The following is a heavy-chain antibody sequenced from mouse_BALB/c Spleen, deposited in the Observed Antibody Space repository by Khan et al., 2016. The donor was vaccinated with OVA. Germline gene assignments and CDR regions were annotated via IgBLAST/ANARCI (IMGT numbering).Heavy chain of an antibody. CDR1: GYSITSDYA. CDR2: ISYSGST. V-gene: IGHV3-2*02. D-gene: IGHD4-1*01. CDR3: ASELGRYYALDY. J-gene: IGHJ4*01. Sequence: EVQLVESGPGLVKPSQSLSLTCTVTGYSITSDYAWNWIRQFPGNQLEWMGYISYSGSTTYHPSLKSRISITRDTSKDQFFLQLKSVTSEDTATYYCASELGRYYALDYWGQGSSVTVSS.